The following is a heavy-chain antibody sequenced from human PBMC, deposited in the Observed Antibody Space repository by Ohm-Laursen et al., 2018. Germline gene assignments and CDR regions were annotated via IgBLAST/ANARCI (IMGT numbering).Heavy chain of an antibody. D-gene: IGHD2-2*01. J-gene: IGHJ6*02. CDR3: ARGSRTNFFYYYGMDV. CDR2: TSTSSTNR. Sequence: SLRLSCSASGFNFSDHYMGWIRQAPGTGLEWVSYTSTSSTNRYYADSVKDRFTISRDNAKNSLYLQMKSLRAEDTAVYYCARGSRTNFFYYYGMDVWGQGTTVTVSS. V-gene: IGHV3-11*01. CDR1: GFNFSDHY.